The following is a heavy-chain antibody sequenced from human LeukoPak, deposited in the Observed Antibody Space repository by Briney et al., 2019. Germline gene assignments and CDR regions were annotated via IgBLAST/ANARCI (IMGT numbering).Heavy chain of an antibody. CDR1: GFTFSIYS. D-gene: IGHD2-15*01. CDR3: ARAENSGSGGLDP. CDR2: ITSSSHYI. V-gene: IGHV3-21*01. Sequence: GGSLRLSCAASGFTFSIYSMNWVRQAPGKGLEWVSRITSSSHYIYYADSVKGRFTISRDNAKNSLYLDMSSLRADDTAVYYCARAENSGSGGLDPWGQGTLVTVSS. J-gene: IGHJ5*02.